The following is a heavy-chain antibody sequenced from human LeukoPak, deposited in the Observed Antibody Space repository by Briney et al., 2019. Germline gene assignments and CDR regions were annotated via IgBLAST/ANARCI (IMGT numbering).Heavy chain of an antibody. CDR1: GDSIISNIYW. Sequence: PSETLSLTCTVSGDSIISNIYWWDWVRLPPGKGLEWIGATFYTGRTFYSPSLKSRVTISVDTSKNQFSLDLSSATAADTAVYYCARQRHNFDFYDVWGQGTRVTVSS. CDR2: TFYTGRT. J-gene: IGHJ3*01. D-gene: IGHD3/OR15-3a*01. V-gene: IGHV4-39*01. CDR3: ARQRHNFDFYDV.